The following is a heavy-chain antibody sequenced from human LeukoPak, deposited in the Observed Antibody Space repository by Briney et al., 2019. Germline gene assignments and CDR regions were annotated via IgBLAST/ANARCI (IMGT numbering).Heavy chain of an antibody. CDR3: AKDMAAYYYSSGNIDY. CDR1: GFTFDDYA. Sequence: GGSLRLSCAASGFTFDDYAMHWVRQAPGKGLEWVSLISWDGGSTYYADSVKGRFTISRDNSKNSLYLQMNSLRAEDTALYYCAKDMAAYYYSSGNIDYWGQGTLVTVSS. J-gene: IGHJ4*02. V-gene: IGHV3-43D*03. CDR2: ISWDGGST. D-gene: IGHD3-10*01.